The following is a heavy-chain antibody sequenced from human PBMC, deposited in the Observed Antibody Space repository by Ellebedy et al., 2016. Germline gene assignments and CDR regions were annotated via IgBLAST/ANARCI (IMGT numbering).Heavy chain of an antibody. J-gene: IGHJ5*02. CDR3: ARVFFSDWLLYYNWFDP. V-gene: IGHV1-8*01. CDR1: GYTFTSYD. CDR2: MNPNSGNT. Sequence: ASVKVSCKASGYTFTSYDINWVRQATGQGLEWMGWMNPNSGNTGYAQKFQGRVTMTRNTSISTAYMELSSLRSEDTAVYYCARVFFSDWLLYYNWFDPWGQGTLVTVSS. D-gene: IGHD3/OR15-3a*01.